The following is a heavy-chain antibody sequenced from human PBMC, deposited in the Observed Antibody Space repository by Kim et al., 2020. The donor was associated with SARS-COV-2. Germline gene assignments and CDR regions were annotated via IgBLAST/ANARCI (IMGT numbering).Heavy chain of an antibody. CDR3: ARGRYSGSYPN. J-gene: IGHJ4*02. D-gene: IGHD1-26*01. CDR2: A. V-gene: IGHV1-69*01. Sequence: ANYAQKFQGRVTITADESTSTAYMELSRLRSEDTAVYYCARGRYSGSYPNWGQGTLVTVSS.